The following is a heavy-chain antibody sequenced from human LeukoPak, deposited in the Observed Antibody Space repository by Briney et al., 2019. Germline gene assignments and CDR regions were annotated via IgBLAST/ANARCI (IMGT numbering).Heavy chain of an antibody. CDR3: ASKDQQLVPSSDGAFGI. Sequence: SVKVSCKASGGTFSSYAISWVRQAPGQGLEWMGGIIPIFGTANYAQKFQGRVTITEDESMSTAYMEVSSLRAEDTAVYNCASKDQQLVPSSDGAFGIWDQGTMVTVSS. CDR1: GGTFSSYA. J-gene: IGHJ3*02. CDR2: IIPIFGTA. D-gene: IGHD6-6*01. V-gene: IGHV1-69*13.